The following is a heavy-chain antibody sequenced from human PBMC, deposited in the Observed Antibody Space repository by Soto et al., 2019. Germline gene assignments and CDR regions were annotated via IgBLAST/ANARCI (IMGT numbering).Heavy chain of an antibody. CDR2: INSDGSST. CDR3: ARASSGWYFWFDP. V-gene: IGHV3-74*01. D-gene: IGHD6-19*01. J-gene: IGHJ5*02. CDR1: GFTFSSYW. Sequence: GGSLRLSCAASGFTFSSYWMHWVRQAPGKGLVWVSRINSDGSSTSYADSVKGRFTISRDNAKNTLYLQMNSLRAEDTAVYYCARASSGWYFWFDPWGQGTLVTVSS.